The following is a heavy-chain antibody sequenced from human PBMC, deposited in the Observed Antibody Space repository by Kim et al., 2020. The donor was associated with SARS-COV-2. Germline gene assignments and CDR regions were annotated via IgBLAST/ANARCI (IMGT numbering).Heavy chain of an antibody. Sequence: GGSLRLSCAASGFIVSSNYMSWLRQAPGKGLEWVSDIYTSGKTKYYAYAKSRRTITTDNYTNKPDHLLINRRIADNTAYYYCATLLATYGVSRWG. CDR2: IYTSGKT. J-gene: IGHJ6*03. CDR1: GFIVSSNY. CDR3: ATLLATYGVSR. D-gene: IGHD2-8*01. V-gene: IGHV3-66*01.